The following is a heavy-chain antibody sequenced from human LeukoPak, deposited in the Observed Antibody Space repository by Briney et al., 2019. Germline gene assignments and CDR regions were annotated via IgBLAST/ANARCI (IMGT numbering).Heavy chain of an antibody. CDR3: ARERGYQFDP. CDR1: GFTFSSYA. D-gene: IGHD5-18*01. V-gene: IGHV3-23*01. Sequence: PGGSLRLSCAASGFTFSSYAMSWVRQAPGKGPEWVSAISGNGGSTYYADFVKGRLTISRDNAKNTLYLQMNSLRAEDTAVYYCARERGYQFDPWGQGTLVTVSS. J-gene: IGHJ5*02. CDR2: ISGNGGST.